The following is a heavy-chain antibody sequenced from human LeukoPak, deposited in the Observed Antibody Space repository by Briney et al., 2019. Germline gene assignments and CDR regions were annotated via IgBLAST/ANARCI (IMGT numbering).Heavy chain of an antibody. CDR2: INHSGST. Sequence: GSLRLSCAASGFTFSSYAMSWIRQPPGKGLEWIGEINHSGSTNYNPSLKSRVTISVDTSKNQFSLKLSSVTAADTAVYYCARWDYRRDIDYWGQGTLVTVSS. CDR3: ARWDYRRDIDY. D-gene: IGHD4-11*01. J-gene: IGHJ4*02. V-gene: IGHV4-34*01. CDR1: GFTFSSYA.